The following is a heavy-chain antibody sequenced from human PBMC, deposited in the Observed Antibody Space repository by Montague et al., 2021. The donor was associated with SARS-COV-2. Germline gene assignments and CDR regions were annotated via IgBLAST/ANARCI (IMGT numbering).Heavy chain of an antibody. D-gene: IGHD3-22*01. Sequence: SETLSLTCAVYGESFSGHYWTWIRQPPGKGLEWIGEIYHTGSTNYNPSLKSRVTISVDTSKNQFSLKLRSVTAADTAVYYCARGRIELSMIVVVMTGASYYMDVWGKGTTVTV. CDR2: IYHTGST. J-gene: IGHJ6*03. CDR1: GESFSGHY. V-gene: IGHV4-34*01. CDR3: ARGRIELSMIVVVMTGASYYMDV.